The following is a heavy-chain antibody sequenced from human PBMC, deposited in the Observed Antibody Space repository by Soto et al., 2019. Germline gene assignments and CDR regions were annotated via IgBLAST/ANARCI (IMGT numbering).Heavy chain of an antibody. V-gene: IGHV3-30*18. Sequence: PGGSLRLSCAPSGFTYSSYGMHWVRQAPGKGRAWVAVISYDGSNKYYADSVKGRFTISRDNSKNTLYLQMNSLRAEDTAVYYSANDPRAEKGTISYYYYYGMDVWGRGTRVSVSS. CDR3: ANDPRAEKGTISYYYYYGMDV. J-gene: IGHJ6*02. CDR1: GFTYSSYG. D-gene: IGHD1-7*01. CDR2: ISYDGSNK.